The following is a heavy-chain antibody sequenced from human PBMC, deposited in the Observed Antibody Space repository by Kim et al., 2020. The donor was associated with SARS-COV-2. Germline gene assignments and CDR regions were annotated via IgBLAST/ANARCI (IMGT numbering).Heavy chain of an antibody. CDR2: IYYSGST. Sequence: SETLSLTCTVSGDSISSSYWSWIRQPPGKGLEWIGYIYYSGSTNYNPSLKSRVTISVDTSKNQFSLKLSSVTAADTAVYYCARGLVGEVGSSGGQGTLVT. J-gene: IGHJ4*02. CDR3: ARGLVGEVGSS. V-gene: IGHV4-59*13. CDR1: GDSISSSY. D-gene: IGHD1-26*01.